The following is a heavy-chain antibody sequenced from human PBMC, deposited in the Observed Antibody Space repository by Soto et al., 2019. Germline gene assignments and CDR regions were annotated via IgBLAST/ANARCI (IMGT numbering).Heavy chain of an antibody. CDR2: ISYDGSNK. D-gene: IGHD6-19*01. Sequence: QVQLVESGGGVVQPGRSLRLSCAASGFTFSSYAMHWVRQAPGKGLEWVAVISYDGSNKYYADSVKGRFTISRDNSKNTLYLQMNSLRAEDTAVYYCARGGRIAVAPGYYYGMDVWGQGTTVTVSS. CDR1: GFTFSSYA. V-gene: IGHV3-30-3*01. J-gene: IGHJ6*02. CDR3: ARGGRIAVAPGYYYGMDV.